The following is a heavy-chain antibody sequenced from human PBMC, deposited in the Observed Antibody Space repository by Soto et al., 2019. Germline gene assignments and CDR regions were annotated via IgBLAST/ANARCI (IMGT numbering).Heavy chain of an antibody. CDR2: FDPEDGET. J-gene: IGHJ5*02. CDR3: AVLVVPAATAGSWFDL. V-gene: IGHV1-24*01. D-gene: IGHD2-2*01. Sequence: ASVKVSCKVSGYTLTELSMHWVRQAPGKGLEWMGGFDPEDGETIYAQKFQGRVTMTEDTSTDTAYMELSSLRSEDTAVYYCAVLVVPAATAGSWFDLWGQGTRVTVSS. CDR1: GYTLTELS.